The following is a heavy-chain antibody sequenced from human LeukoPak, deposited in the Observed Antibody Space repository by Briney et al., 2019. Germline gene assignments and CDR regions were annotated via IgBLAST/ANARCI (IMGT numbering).Heavy chain of an antibody. CDR1: GFTLSSYA. CDR2: ISGSGGST. J-gene: IGHJ4*02. CDR3: ARPSGGNWNCGGFDY. D-gene: IGHD1-7*01. V-gene: IGHV3-23*01. Sequence: GGSLRLSCAASGFTLSSYAMSWVRQAPGKGLEWVSAISGSGGSTYHADSVKGRFTISRDDAKNSLYLQMNSLRAEDTSVYYCARPSGGNWNCGGFDYWGQGTLVTVSS.